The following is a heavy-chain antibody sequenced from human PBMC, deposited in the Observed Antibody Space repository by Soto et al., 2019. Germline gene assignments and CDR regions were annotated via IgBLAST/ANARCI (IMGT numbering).Heavy chain of an antibody. J-gene: IGHJ5*02. V-gene: IGHV3-23*01. CDR1: GFTFSSYA. CDR3: AKDEVDDYIWGSYRYIPREHNWFDP. CDR2: ISGSGGST. Sequence: GGSLRLSCAASGFTFSSYAMSWVRQAPGKGLEWVSAISGSGGSTNYADSVKDRLTISRVNSKNTLYLQMNSLRAEDTAVYYCAKDEVDDYIWGSYRYIPREHNWFDPWGQGTLVTVSS. D-gene: IGHD3-16*02.